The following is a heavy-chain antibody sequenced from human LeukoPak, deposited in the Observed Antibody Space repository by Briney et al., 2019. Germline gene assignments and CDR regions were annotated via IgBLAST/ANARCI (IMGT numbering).Heavy chain of an antibody. V-gene: IGHV1-8*01. Sequence: ASVKVSCKASGYTFTSYDINWVRQATGQGLEWMGWMNPNSGNTGYAQKFQGRVTMTRNTSISTAYMELSSLRSGDTAVYYCARGYYDSSGYYFKETWGQGTLVTVSS. CDR2: MNPNSGNT. D-gene: IGHD3-22*01. J-gene: IGHJ5*02. CDR3: ARGYYDSSGYYFKET. CDR1: GYTFTSYD.